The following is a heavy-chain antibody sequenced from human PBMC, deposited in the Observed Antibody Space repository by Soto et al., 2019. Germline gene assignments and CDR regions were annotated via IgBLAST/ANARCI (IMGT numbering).Heavy chain of an antibody. CDR3: ARGPFRPSAMDV. Sequence: SVKVSCKTSGDNFKKNVFTWVRQAPGQGLEWMGGTIPALGKTHYIEKFQGRVTITVDDATRTVYMEVRDLTSDDTVIYYCARGPFRPSAMDVWGQGTTVTVSS. J-gene: IGHJ6*02. CDR2: TIPALGKT. D-gene: IGHD3-10*01. V-gene: IGHV1-69*10. CDR1: GDNFKKNV.